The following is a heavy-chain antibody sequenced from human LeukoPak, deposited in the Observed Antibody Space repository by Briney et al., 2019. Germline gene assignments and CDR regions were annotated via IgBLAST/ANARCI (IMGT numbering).Heavy chain of an antibody. CDR2: INPNSGGT. CDR3: ATKLSIAAADDPPSFDY. J-gene: IGHJ4*02. Sequence: ASVKVSCKASGYTFTGYYMHWVRQAPGQGLEWMGWINPNSGGTNYAQKFQGRVTMTRDTSISTAYMELSRLRSDDTAVYYCATKLSIAAADDPPSFDYWGQGTLVTVSS. CDR1: GYTFTGYY. V-gene: IGHV1-2*02. D-gene: IGHD6-13*01.